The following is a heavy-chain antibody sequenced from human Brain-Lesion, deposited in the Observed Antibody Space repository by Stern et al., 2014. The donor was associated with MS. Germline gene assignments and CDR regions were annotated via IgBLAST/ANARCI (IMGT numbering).Heavy chain of an antibody. CDR1: GGSVGSGSYD. CDR3: ARDKEDTNMAFRYFDN. CDR2: IYTTGST. V-gene: IGHV4-61*02. D-gene: IGHD5-18*01. Sequence: VQLVESGPGLVKPSQTLSLTCTVSGGSVGSGSYDWSWIRQPAGKGLEWIGRIYTTGSTYYNPSLQSRVSLLIDTSKNQLFLKLPSVTAADTAVYYCARDKEDTNMAFRYFDNWGQGTLVTVSS. J-gene: IGHJ4*02.